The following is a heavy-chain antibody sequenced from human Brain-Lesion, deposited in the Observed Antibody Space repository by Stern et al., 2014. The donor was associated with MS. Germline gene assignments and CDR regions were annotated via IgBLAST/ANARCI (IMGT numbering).Heavy chain of an antibody. CDR3: ARKGAIVPAAIENWFDS. Sequence: DQLVESGPGLVKPSQTLSLTCTVSGGSISSGGYFWSWIRQHPGKGLEWIGVIYHSGSTYYSPSLKSRVTISVDTSKNQFSLNLNSVTAADTAVYYCARKGAIVPAAIENWFDSWGQGILVTVSS. CDR1: GGSISSGGYF. D-gene: IGHD2-2*01. J-gene: IGHJ5*01. V-gene: IGHV4-31*03. CDR2: IYHSGST.